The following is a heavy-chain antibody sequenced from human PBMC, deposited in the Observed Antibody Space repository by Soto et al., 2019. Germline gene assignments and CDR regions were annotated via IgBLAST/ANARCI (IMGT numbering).Heavy chain of an antibody. Sequence: GESLKISCKGSGYSFTSYWISWVRQMPGKGLEWMGRIDPSDSYTNYSPSFQGHVTISADKSISTAYLQWSSLKASDTAMYYCARGTYCSSTSCYPPDYYYYGMDVWGQGTTVTVSS. V-gene: IGHV5-10-1*01. CDR3: ARGTYCSSTSCYPPDYYYYGMDV. CDR1: GYSFTSYW. D-gene: IGHD2-2*01. CDR2: IDPSDSYT. J-gene: IGHJ6*02.